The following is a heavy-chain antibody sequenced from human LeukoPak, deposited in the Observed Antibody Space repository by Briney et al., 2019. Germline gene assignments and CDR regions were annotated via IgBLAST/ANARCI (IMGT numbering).Heavy chain of an antibody. CDR1: GFTFVSHG. CDR3: ARVRGPTVTTMYFDY. V-gene: IGHV3-48*01. J-gene: IGHJ4*02. Sequence: GGSLRLSCAASGFTFVSHGMIWVRQAPGKGLEWLSYISPGSTTINSADSVKDRFTASRDKAKSSLFLQMNSLRAEDTAVYYCARVRGPTVTTMYFDYWGQGALVTVPS. CDR2: ISPGSTTI. D-gene: IGHD4-17*01.